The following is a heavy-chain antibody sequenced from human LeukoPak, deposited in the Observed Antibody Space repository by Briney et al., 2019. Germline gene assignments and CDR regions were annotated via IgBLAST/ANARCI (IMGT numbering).Heavy chain of an antibody. CDR2: IQQDGSEK. D-gene: IGHD6-6*01. V-gene: IGHV3-7*01. CDR3: ARGAAARLSPYWYFDL. Sequence: GGSLRLSCAASGFTFSSYWMSWVRQAPGKGLGWVANIQQDGSEKYYVDSVKGRFTISRDNAKNSLYLQVNSLRAEDTAVYYCARGAAARLSPYWYFDLWGRGTLVTVSS. J-gene: IGHJ2*01. CDR1: GFTFSSYW.